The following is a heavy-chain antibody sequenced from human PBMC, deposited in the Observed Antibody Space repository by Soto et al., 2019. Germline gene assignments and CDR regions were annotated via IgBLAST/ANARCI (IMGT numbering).Heavy chain of an antibody. CDR2: ISSSSSYI. J-gene: IGHJ4*02. D-gene: IGHD3-10*01. CDR3: ARDVGYYGSGRHYYFDY. Sequence: EVQLVESGGGLVKPGGSLRLSCAASGFTFSSYSMNWVRQAPGQGLVWVSSISSSSSYIYDADSVKGRFTISRDNAKNSMYLQMNSLGAEDTAVYYCARDVGYYGSGRHYYFDYRGQGPLVAVSS. CDR1: GFTFSSYS. V-gene: IGHV3-21*01.